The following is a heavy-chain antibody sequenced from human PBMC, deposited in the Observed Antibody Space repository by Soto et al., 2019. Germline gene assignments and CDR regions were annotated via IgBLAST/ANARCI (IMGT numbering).Heavy chain of an antibody. CDR1: GFTFSNYA. V-gene: IGHV3-23*01. Sequence: PGGSLRLSCVASGFTFSNYAMSWVRQAPGKGLEWVSTISGPGETTFYADSVNGRFTISRDNAKNSLYLQMNSLRDEDTAVYYCARDNPRSSGWDVWGQGTTVTVSS. J-gene: IGHJ6*02. CDR3: ARDNPRSSGWDV. CDR2: ISGPGETT.